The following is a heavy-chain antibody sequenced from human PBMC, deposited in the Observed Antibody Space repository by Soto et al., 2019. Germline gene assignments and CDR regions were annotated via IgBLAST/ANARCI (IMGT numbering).Heavy chain of an antibody. CDR2: INSYGSST. CDR1: GFTFSSYW. Sequence: GSLRLACAASGFTFSSYWMHWVRQAPGKGLVWVSLINSYGSSTSYADSVKVRFTISRDNAKNTLYLQMNSLRAEDTAIYYCTRDMGGWGAYWGQGALVTVYS. V-gene: IGHV3-74*01. CDR3: TRDMGGWGAY. J-gene: IGHJ4*02. D-gene: IGHD3-16*01.